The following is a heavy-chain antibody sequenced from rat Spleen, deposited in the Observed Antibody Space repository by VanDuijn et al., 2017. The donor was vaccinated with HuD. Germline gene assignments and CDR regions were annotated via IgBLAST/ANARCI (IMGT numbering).Heavy chain of an antibody. J-gene: IGHJ4*01. CDR2: MWYDGDT. V-gene: IGHV2-63*01. CDR3: TREGYYSSYVMDA. CDR1: GFSLTSYS. Sequence: QVQLKESGPGLVQPSETLSLTCTVSGFSLTSYSVSWVRQPSGKGPEWMGRMWYDGDTAYNSALKSRLSSSRDTAKNQVFLKMNSLQTDDTGTYYCTREGYYSSYVMDAWGQGASVTVSS. D-gene: IGHD1-2*01.